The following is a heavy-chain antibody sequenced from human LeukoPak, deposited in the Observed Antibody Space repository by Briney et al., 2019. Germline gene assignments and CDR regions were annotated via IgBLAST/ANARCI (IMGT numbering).Heavy chain of an antibody. CDR1: GFTFSSYW. D-gene: IGHD6-19*01. Sequence: GGSLRLSCAASGFTFSSYWMSWVRQAPGKGLEWVANIKQDGSEKYYVDSVKGRFTISRDNAKNSLYLQMNSLRAEDPAVYYCARTYSSPYFDYWGQGTLVTVSS. CDR2: IKQDGSEK. J-gene: IGHJ4*02. V-gene: IGHV3-7*01. CDR3: ARTYSSPYFDY.